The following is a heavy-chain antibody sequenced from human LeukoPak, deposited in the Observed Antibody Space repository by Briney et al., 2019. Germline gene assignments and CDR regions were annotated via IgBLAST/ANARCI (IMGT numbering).Heavy chain of an antibody. CDR3: ARGPGTYLYFDY. CDR1: GFTFSSYS. D-gene: IGHD3-10*01. J-gene: IGHJ4*02. V-gene: IGHV3-30*02. CDR2: IRYDGSNK. Sequence: GGSLRLSCAASGFTFSSYSMYWVRQAPGKGLEWVAFIRYDGSNKYYADSVKGRFTISRDNSKNTLYLQMNSLRAEDTAVYYCARGPGTYLYFDYWGQGTLVTVSS.